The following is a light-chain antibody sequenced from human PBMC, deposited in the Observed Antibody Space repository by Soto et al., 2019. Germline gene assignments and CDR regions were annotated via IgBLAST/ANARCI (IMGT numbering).Light chain of an antibody. J-gene: IGLJ2*01. CDR1: SSNIGRNY. CDR3: ATWDDSLSGSVV. CDR2: RNI. Sequence: QAVVTQPLSASGTPGQRVTISCSGSSSNIGRNYVYWYQQLPGTAPKLLIYRNIQRPSGVPDRFSGSKSGTSASLAISGLRSEDEAEYHCATWDDSLSGSVVFGGGTKVTVL. V-gene: IGLV1-47*01.